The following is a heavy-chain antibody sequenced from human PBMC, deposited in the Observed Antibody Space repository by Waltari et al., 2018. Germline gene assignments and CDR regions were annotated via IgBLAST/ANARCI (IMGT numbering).Heavy chain of an antibody. CDR1: GGSISSYY. Sequence: QVQLQESGPGLVKPSETLSLTCTVSGGSISSYYWSWIRQPAGKGLEWIGRIYISGRTNYHPDRKSRVTMSLDTSKNHWSLTLSSVTAADTAVYYCARVFWTSASSGVSFLDPWGQGTLVTVSS. D-gene: IGHD3-3*01. J-gene: IGHJ5*02. CDR2: IYISGRT. V-gene: IGHV4-4*07. CDR3: ARVFWTSASSGVSFLDP.